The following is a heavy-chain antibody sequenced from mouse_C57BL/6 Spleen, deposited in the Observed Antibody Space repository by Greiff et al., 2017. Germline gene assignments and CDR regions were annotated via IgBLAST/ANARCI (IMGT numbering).Heavy chain of an antibody. CDR1: GFNIKNTY. D-gene: IGHD1-1*01. V-gene: IGHV14-3*01. Sequence: DVQLQESVAELVRPGASVKLSCTASGFNIKNTYMNWVKQRPEQGLEWNGRIDPANGNTKYAPKFPGKATITAETSSNTAYLQLSSLPSEDTAIYYCASGGGSSAWFAYWGQVTLVTVSA. CDR3: ASGGGSSAWFAY. CDR2: IDPANGNT. J-gene: IGHJ3*01.